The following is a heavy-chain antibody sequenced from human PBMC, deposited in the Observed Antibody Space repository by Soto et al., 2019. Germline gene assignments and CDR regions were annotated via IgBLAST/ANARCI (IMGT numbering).Heavy chain of an antibody. Sequence: PGGSLRLSCAASGFTVSSNYMSWVRQAPGKGLERVSVIYSGGSTYYADSVKGRFTISRDNSKNTLYLQMNSLRAEDTAVYYFVRFLFVQSVLRFLEAPYYFDYCGQGTLVTVSS. J-gene: IGHJ4*02. CDR2: IYSGGST. CDR1: GFTVSSNY. V-gene: IGHV3-66*01. D-gene: IGHD3-3*01. CDR3: VRFLFVQSVLRFLEAPYYFDY.